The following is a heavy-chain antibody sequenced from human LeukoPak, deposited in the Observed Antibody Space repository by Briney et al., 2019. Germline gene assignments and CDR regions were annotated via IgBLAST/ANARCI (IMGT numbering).Heavy chain of an antibody. D-gene: IGHD2-8*02. CDR1: GFTFSNHA. V-gene: IGHV3-23*01. J-gene: IGHJ5*02. CDR3: AKDVWWSVS. CDR2: ISADAVDT. Sequence: GGSLRLSCVASGFTFSNHAMTWVRQAPGKGLECVSAISADAVDTFYAPSVKGRFTISRDNSKNTLYLQINSLRAEDTAIYYCAKDVWWSVSWGQGTLVTVSS.